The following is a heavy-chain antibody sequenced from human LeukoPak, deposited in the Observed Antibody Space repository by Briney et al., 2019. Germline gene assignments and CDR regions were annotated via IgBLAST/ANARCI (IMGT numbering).Heavy chain of an antibody. J-gene: IGHJ4*02. V-gene: IGHV3-30*03. CDR3: AILADSSGRGSFDY. CDR1: GFTFSSYG. CDR2: ISYDGSNK. D-gene: IGHD6-25*01. Sequence: GGSLRLSCAASGFTFSSYGMHWVRQAPSKGLEWVAVISYDGSNKYYADSVKGRFTISRDNSKNTLYLQMNSLRAEDTAVYYCAILADSSGRGSFDYWGQGTLVTVSS.